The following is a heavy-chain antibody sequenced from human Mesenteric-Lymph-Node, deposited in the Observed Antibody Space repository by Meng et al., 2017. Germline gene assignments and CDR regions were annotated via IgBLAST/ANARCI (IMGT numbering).Heavy chain of an antibody. V-gene: IGHV4-61*01. CDR3: ASAEMATNPEIYYYYGMDV. CDR1: GGSVSSGSYY. Sequence: SETLSLTCTVSGGSVSSGSYYWSWIRQPPGKGLEWIGYIYYGGTTNYNPSLKSRVTISADTSKNQFSLKLSSVTAADTAVYYCASAEMATNPEIYYYYGMDVWGQGTTVTVSS. CDR2: IYYGGTT. D-gene: IGHD5-24*01. J-gene: IGHJ6*02.